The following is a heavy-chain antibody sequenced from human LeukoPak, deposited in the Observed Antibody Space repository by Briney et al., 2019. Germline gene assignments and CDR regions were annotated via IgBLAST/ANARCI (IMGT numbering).Heavy chain of an antibody. CDR2: MYYGGST. CDR1: GGSITTSYY. CDR3: ARQVGYCSGGSCSFYFDY. J-gene: IGHJ4*02. V-gene: IGHV4-39*01. D-gene: IGHD2-15*01. Sequence: SETLSLTCTVSGGSITTSYYWGWIRQPPGKGLEWIGSMYYGGSTYYNPSLQTRVTVSIDASKNQFSMRLSSVTAADTAVYYCARQVGYCSGGSCSFYFDYWGREPWSPSPQ.